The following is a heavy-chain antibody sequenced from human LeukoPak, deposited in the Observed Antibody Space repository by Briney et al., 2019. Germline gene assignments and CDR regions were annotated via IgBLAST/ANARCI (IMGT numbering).Heavy chain of an antibody. Sequence: SETLSLTCTVSGGSISSYYWSWIRQPPGEGLEWIGYIYYSGSTNYNPSLKSRVTISVDTSKNQFSLKLSSVTAADTAVYYCASTLSGSYWGELPFDYWGQGTLVTVSS. CDR3: ASTLSGSYWGELPFDY. V-gene: IGHV4-59*01. CDR2: IYYSGST. D-gene: IGHD1-26*01. J-gene: IGHJ4*02. CDR1: GGSISSYY.